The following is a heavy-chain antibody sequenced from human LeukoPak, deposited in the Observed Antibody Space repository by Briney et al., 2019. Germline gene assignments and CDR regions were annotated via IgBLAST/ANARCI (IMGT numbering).Heavy chain of an antibody. CDR2: ITPIFGTA. Sequence: GSSVKVSCKASGGTFSSYAISWVRQAPGQGLEWMGGITPIFGTANYAQKFQGRVTITTDESTSTAYMELSSLRSDDTALYFCARDYKSSCSGATCLYFDYWGQGTLVTVSS. D-gene: IGHD2-15*01. V-gene: IGHV1-69*05. CDR3: ARDYKSSCSGATCLYFDY. J-gene: IGHJ4*02. CDR1: GGTFSSYA.